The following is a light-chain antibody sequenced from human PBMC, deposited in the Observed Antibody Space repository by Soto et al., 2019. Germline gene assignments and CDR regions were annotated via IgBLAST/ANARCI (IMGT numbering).Light chain of an antibody. CDR3: TSYTSSSTYV. J-gene: IGLJ1*01. CDR2: DVN. Sequence: QSVLTQPASVSGSPGQSITISCTGNSSDVGGYNYVSWYQQHPGKAPKLMIYDVNNRPSGVSNRFSGSKSGNTASLTISGLQAEDEADYYCTSYTSSSTYVFGTGTKLTVL. CDR1: SSDVGGYNY. V-gene: IGLV2-14*01.